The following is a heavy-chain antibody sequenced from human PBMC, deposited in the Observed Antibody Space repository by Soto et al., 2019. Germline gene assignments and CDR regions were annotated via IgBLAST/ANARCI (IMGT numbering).Heavy chain of an antibody. CDR3: ARHVVLVPAARPLQYYYYGMDV. V-gene: IGHV4-39*01. CDR2: IYYSGST. CDR1: GGSISSSSYY. D-gene: IGHD2-2*01. J-gene: IGHJ6*02. Sequence: QLQLQESGPGLVKPSETLSLTCTVSGGSISSSSYYWGWIRQPPGKGLEWIGSIYYSGSTYYNPSLKSRVTISVDTSKNQFSLKLSSVTAADTAVYYCARHVVLVPAARPLQYYYYGMDVWGQGTTVTVSS.